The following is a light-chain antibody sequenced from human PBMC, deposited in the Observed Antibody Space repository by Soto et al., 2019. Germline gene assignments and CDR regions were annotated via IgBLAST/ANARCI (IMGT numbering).Light chain of an antibody. CDR1: SSDVGGYNY. J-gene: IGLJ1*01. Sequence: QSALTQPASVSGSPGQSITISCTGTSSDVGGYNYVSWYQQLPGKAPKLMIYDVSDRPSGVSNRFSGSKSGNMASLTISGLQAEDEADYYCSSYTSSSLYVFGTGTKVTVL. V-gene: IGLV2-14*01. CDR3: SSYTSSSLYV. CDR2: DVS.